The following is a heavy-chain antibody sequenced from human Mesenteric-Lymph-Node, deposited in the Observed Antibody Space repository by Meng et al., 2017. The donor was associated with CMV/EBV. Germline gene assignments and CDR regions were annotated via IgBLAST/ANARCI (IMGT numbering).Heavy chain of an antibody. CDR2: VYHSGST. CDR1: GDSASRYY. CDR3: ARSPGFYSLDY. V-gene: IGHV4-59*02. Sequence: SETLSLTCTVSGDSASRYYWSWIRQPPGKGLEWIGYVYHSGSTNYNPSLKSRVTISVDTSKNQFSLKLSSVTAADTAVYYCARSPGFYSLDYWGLGTLVTVSS. J-gene: IGHJ4*02. D-gene: IGHD2-15*01.